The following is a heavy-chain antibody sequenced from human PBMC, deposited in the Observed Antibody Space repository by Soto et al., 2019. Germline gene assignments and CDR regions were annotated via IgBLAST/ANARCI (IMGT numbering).Heavy chain of an antibody. CDR3: XXXXXGDCYNH. D-gene: IGHD2-21*02. CDR1: GFDFSGHA. CDR2: VSFDGGDE. V-gene: IGHV3-30-3*01. Sequence: QVQLVESGGGVGQPGGSLRLSCAASGFDFSGHAMHWVRQPPGKGPEWLATVSFDGGDEFYADSVKGRFTISRDNSKXXXXXXXXXXXXXXXXXXXXXXXXXGDCYNHWGQGTQVAVSS. J-gene: IGHJ4*02.